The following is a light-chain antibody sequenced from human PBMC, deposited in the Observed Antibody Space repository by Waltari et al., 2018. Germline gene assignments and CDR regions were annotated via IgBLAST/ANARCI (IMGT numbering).Light chain of an antibody. CDR2: AAS. CDR1: QSISSY. J-gene: IGKJ4*01. CDR3: QQSYSTPPLT. V-gene: IGKV1-39*01. Sequence: DIQMTQSPSSLSASVGDRVTITCRASQSISSYLNWYHQKPGKAPKLLIDAASSLQSGVPSRFSGSGSGTDFTLTISSLQPEDFATYYCQQSYSTPPLTFGGGTKVEIK.